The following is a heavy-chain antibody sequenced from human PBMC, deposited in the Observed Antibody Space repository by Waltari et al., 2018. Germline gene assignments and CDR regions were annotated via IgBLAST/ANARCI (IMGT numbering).Heavy chain of an antibody. V-gene: IGHV1-18*01. Sequence: QVHLVQSGAEVKKPGASVKVSCKASGSRFGSYSLNWVRQVPGQGLEWMGWIRTYNGETNYAQKFQGRVTMTTDTSTSTAYMELRSLTSDDTAVYYCARDPGVLYFQHWGQGTLVTVSS. CDR2: IRTYNGET. CDR1: GSRFGSYS. J-gene: IGHJ1*01. CDR3: ARDPGVLYFQH. D-gene: IGHD2-8*01.